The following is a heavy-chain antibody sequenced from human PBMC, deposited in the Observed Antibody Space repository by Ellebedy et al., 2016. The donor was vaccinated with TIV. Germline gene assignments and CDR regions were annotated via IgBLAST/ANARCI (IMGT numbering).Heavy chain of an antibody. V-gene: IGHV3-30*03. D-gene: IGHD6-19*01. CDR3: ARDGYSSGWDPFDY. Sequence: GESLKISXAASGFTFSSYSMHWVRQAPGKGLEWVAVISYDGSNKYYADSVKGRFTISRDNSKNTLYLQMNSLRAEDTAVYYCARDGYSSGWDPFDYWGQGTLVTVSS. J-gene: IGHJ4*02. CDR1: GFTFSSYS. CDR2: ISYDGSNK.